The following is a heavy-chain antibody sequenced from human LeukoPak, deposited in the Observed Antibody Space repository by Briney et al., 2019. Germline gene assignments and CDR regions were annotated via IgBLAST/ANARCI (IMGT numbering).Heavy chain of an antibody. Sequence: GGSLRLSCAASGFTFNNAWMRWVRQAPGKGLEWVSSISSSSSYIYYADSVKGRFTISRDNAKNSLYLQMNSLRAEDTAVYYCARDGVSGGNVDYWGQGTLVTVSS. J-gene: IGHJ4*02. V-gene: IGHV3-21*01. D-gene: IGHD4-23*01. CDR3: ARDGVSGGNVDY. CDR2: ISSSSSYI. CDR1: GFTFNNAW.